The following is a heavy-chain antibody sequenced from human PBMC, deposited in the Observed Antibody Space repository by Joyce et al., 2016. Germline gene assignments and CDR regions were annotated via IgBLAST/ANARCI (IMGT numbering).Heavy chain of an antibody. D-gene: IGHD3-10*01. J-gene: IGHJ4*02. CDR2: IYYSGST. CDR1: GGSIRRYY. CDR3: ANVPGGDY. V-gene: IGHV4-59*01. Sequence: QVQLQESGPGLVKPSETLSLTCTVSGGSIRRYYWSWVREPPGKGLEWIGYIYYSGSTNSNPSLKSRVTISIDTSKNQFSLKLRSVTAADTAVYDCANVPGGDYWGQGTLVTVSS.